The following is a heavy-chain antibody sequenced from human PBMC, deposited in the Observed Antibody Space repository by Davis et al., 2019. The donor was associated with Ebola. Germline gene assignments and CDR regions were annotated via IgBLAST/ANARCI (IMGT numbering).Heavy chain of an antibody. Sequence: ASVKVSCKASGYTFTSYYMHWVRQAPGQGLEWMGIINPSGGSTSYAQKFQGRVTMTRDTSTSTVYMELSSLRSEDTAVYYCARVRVGPYYYYGMDVWGQGTTVTVSS. CDR3: ARVRVGPYYYYGMDV. D-gene: IGHD1-26*01. V-gene: IGHV1-46*01. CDR2: INPSGGST. J-gene: IGHJ6*02. CDR1: GYTFTSYY.